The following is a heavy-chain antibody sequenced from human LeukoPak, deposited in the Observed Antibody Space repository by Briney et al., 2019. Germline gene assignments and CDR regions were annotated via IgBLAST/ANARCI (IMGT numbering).Heavy chain of an antibody. D-gene: IGHD3-16*01. CDR1: GFTFSDYD. CDR3: GRAFPPLRTSSAGDL. Sequence: GGSLRLSCSASGFTFSDYDMNWVRQAPGKGLEWVSSISGLSSYTYYGESVKGRFSISRDNAKNSPYLQMNSLGAEDTATYYCGRAFPPLRTSSAGDLWGQGILVTVSS. V-gene: IGHV3-21*01. CDR2: ISGLSSYT. J-gene: IGHJ4*02.